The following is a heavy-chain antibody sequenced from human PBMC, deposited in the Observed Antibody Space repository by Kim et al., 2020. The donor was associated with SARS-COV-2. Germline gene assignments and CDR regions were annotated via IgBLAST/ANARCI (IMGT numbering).Heavy chain of an antibody. CDR2: IYYSGST. Sequence: SETLSLTCTVSGGSVSSGSYYWSWIRQPPGKGLEWIGYIYYSGSTNYNPSLKSRVTISVDTSKNQFSLKLSSVTAADTAVYYCARGGRPTLIAAAGTGAFDIWGQGTMVTVSS. CDR1: GGSVSSGSYY. J-gene: IGHJ3*02. V-gene: IGHV4-61*01. D-gene: IGHD6-13*01. CDR3: ARGGRPTLIAAAGTGAFDI.